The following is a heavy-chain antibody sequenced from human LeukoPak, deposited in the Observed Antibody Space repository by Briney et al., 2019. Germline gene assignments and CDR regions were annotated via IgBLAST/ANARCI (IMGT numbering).Heavy chain of an antibody. D-gene: IGHD3-10*01. CDR3: ARCGPQYYGSGSYETLRYYYYGMDV. V-gene: IGHV1-46*01. J-gene: IGHJ6*02. CDR2: INPSGGST. CDR1: GYTFTNYY. Sequence: ASVKVSCKASGYTFTNYYIHWVRQAPGQGLEWMGIINPSGGSTSYAQKFQGRVTMTRDTSTSTVYMELSSLRSEDTAVYYCARCGPQYYGSGSYETLRYYYYGMDVWGQGTTVTVSS.